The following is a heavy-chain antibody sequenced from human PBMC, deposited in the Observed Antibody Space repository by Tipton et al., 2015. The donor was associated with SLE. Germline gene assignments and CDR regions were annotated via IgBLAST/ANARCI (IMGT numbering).Heavy chain of an antibody. J-gene: IGHJ6*03. CDR2: IYQIGST. V-gene: IGHV4-30-2*01. CDR3: ARRVPTSGYINYGYYYYMDV. CDR1: GASINAGGYS. Sequence: TLSLTCTVSGASINAGGYSWSWIRQPPGKGLEWIAYIYQIGSTHSSPSLRSRVTISLDRSKNQFSLSLSSVTAADTAVYYCARRVPTSGYINYGYYYYMDVWGKGTTVTVSS. D-gene: IGHD4-11*01.